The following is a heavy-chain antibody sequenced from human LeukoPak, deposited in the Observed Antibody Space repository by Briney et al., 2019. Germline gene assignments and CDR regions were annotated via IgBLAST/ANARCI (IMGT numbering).Heavy chain of an antibody. Sequence: GGSLRLSCAASGFTFSSYGMHWVRQAPGKGLEWGAVISYDGSNKYYADSVKGRFTISRDNSKNTLYLQMNSLRAEDTAVYYCAKEALWFGELLVNWFDPWGQGTLVTVSS. CDR3: AKEALWFGELLVNWFDP. D-gene: IGHD3-10*01. CDR2: ISYDGSNK. J-gene: IGHJ5*02. V-gene: IGHV3-30*18. CDR1: GFTFSSYG.